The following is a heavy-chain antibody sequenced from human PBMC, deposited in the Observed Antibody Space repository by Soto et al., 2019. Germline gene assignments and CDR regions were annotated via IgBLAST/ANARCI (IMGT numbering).Heavy chain of an antibody. J-gene: IGHJ4*02. CDR1: GGTFSSYA. V-gene: IGHV1-69*12. CDR2: IIPNFGTA. Sequence: QVQLVQSGAAVNKPGSSVKVSCKASGGTFSSYAISWVRQAPGQGLEWMGGIIPNFGTANYAQKIQDGVTITADEYTSTAYMELSSLRSEDTAVYYCARDRGMGTMLAFDDWGQGTLVTVSS. D-gene: IGHD1-1*01. CDR3: ARDRGMGTMLAFDD.